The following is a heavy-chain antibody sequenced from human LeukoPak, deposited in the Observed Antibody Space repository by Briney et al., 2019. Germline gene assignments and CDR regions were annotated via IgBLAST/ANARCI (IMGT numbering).Heavy chain of an antibody. CDR1: GYTFTGYY. CDR3: AKDGDTAMVTPYMDV. D-gene: IGHD5-18*01. V-gene: IGHV1-2*02. J-gene: IGHJ6*04. CDR2: INPNSGGT. Sequence: ASVKVSCKASGYTFTGYYMHWVRQAPGQGLEWMGWINPNSGGTNYAQKFQGRVTMTRDTSISTAYMELSRLRADDTALYYCAKDGDTAMVTPYMDVWGKGTTVTISS.